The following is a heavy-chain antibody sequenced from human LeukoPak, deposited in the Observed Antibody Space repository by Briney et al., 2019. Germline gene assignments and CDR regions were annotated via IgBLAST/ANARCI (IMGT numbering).Heavy chain of an antibody. CDR3: ARDAVIAAARPYCFDY. Sequence: PGGSLTLSCVGPGFTLSSYAMHWVRQAPGKGLEWVAVISYDGSNKYYADSVKGRFTISRDNSKNTLYLQMNSLRAEDTAVYYCARDAVIAAARPYCFDYWGQGTLVTVSS. CDR1: GFTLSSYA. J-gene: IGHJ4*02. CDR2: ISYDGSNK. V-gene: IGHV3-30-3*01. D-gene: IGHD6-13*01.